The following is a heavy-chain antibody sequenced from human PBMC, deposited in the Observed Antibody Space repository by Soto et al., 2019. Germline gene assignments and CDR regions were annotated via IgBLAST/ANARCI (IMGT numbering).Heavy chain of an antibody. Sequence: GGSMRLSCAASRFTFSNAGMGLVRQAPGKGLEWVGRIKSKTDGGTTDYAAPVKGRFTISRDDSKNTLYLQMNSLKTEDTAVYYCTTDHLDDFWSGYYTGDAFDIWGQGTMVTVSS. CDR2: IKSKTDGGTT. CDR1: RFTFSNAG. CDR3: TTDHLDDFWSGYYTGDAFDI. D-gene: IGHD3-3*01. J-gene: IGHJ3*02. V-gene: IGHV3-15*01.